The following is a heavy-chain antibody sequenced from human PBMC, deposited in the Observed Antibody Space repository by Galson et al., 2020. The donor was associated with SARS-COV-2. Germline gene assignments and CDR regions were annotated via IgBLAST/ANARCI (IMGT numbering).Heavy chain of an antibody. D-gene: IGHD2-15*01. CDR1: GFYISSGYY. CDR3: VGKRASAGVGSGYFDD. V-gene: IGHV4-38-2*02. CDR2: FYQHGGT. J-gene: IGHJ4*02. Sequence: SETLSLTCTVSGFYISSGYYWGWVRQPPGKGLEWIGSFYQHGGTYYNPSLQSRVTISGDTSRNQFSLRLNSVTAADTAIYYCVGKRASAGVGSGYFDDWGQGILVTVSS.